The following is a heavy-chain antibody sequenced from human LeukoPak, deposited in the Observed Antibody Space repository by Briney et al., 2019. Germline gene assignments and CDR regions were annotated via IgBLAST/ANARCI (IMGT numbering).Heavy chain of an antibody. J-gene: IGHJ4*02. CDR2: IYHSGST. D-gene: IGHD3-22*01. V-gene: IGHV4-4*02. CDR3: ARGGDSSGYCFDY. Sequence: SGTLSLTCAVSGGSISSSNWWSWVRQPPGKGLEWIGEIYHSGSTNYNPSLKSRVTISVDTSKNQFSLKLSSVTAADTAVYYCARGGDSSGYCFDYWGQGTLVTVSS. CDR1: GGSISSSNW.